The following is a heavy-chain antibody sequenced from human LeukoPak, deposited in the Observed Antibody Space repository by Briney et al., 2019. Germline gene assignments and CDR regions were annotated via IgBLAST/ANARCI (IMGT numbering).Heavy chain of an antibody. D-gene: IGHD5-18*01. CDR2: IYYSGST. CDR3: ARRALWPTPDY. V-gene: IGHV4-39*01. J-gene: IGHJ4*02. CDR1: GGSISSGSYY. Sequence: SETLSLTCTASGGSISSGSYYWGWIRQPPGKGLEWIGSIYYSGSTYYNPSLKSRVTISVDTSKNQFSLKLSSVTAADTAVYYRARRALWPTPDYWGQGTLVTVSS.